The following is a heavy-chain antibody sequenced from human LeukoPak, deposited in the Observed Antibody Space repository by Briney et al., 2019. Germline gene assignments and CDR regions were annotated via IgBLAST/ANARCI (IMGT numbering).Heavy chain of an antibody. V-gene: IGHV5-51*01. CDR1: GYSFTSYW. D-gene: IGHD6-13*01. Sequence: GESLKISCKGSGYSFTSYWIAWERQMPGQGLEWMGVIYPRDSDAKYSPSFQGQVTISADKSINTAYLQWSSLKASDTAMYYCAKVGPSSSSDYWGQGTLVTVSS. CDR2: IYPRDSDA. CDR3: AKVGPSSSSDY. J-gene: IGHJ4*02.